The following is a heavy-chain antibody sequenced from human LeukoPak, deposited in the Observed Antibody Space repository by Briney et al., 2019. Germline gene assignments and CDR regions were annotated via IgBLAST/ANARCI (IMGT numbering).Heavy chain of an antibody. CDR2: IIPIFGTA. V-gene: IGHV1-69*13. CDR3: VRDWYYAPDY. D-gene: IGHD2-2*01. J-gene: IGHJ4*02. Sequence: ASVKVSCKASGGTFSSYAISWVRQAPGQGLEWMGGIIPIFGTANYAQKFQGRVTITADESTSTAYMELSSLRVEDTAVYYCVRDWYYAPDYWGQGTLVTVSS. CDR1: GGTFSSYA.